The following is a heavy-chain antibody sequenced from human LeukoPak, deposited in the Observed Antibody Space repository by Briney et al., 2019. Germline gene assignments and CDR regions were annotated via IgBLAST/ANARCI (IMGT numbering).Heavy chain of an antibody. CDR2: IIPIFGTA. D-gene: IGHD5-18*01. V-gene: IGHV1-69*06. J-gene: IGHJ4*02. CDR1: GGTFSSYA. CDR3: ARATNLDTAMVTPFDY. Sequence: ASVKVSCKASGGTFSSYAISWVRQAPGQGLEWMGGIIPIFGTANYAQKFQGRVTITADKSTSTAYMGLSSLRSEDTAVYYCARATNLDTAMVTPFDYWGQGTLVTVSS.